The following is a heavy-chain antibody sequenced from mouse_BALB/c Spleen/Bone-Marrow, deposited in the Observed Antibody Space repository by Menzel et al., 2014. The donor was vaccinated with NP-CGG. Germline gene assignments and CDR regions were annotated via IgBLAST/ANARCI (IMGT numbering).Heavy chain of an antibody. CDR3: ARQLAYAMDY. D-gene: IGHD4-1*01. Sequence: EVQLQQSGGGLVQPGGSLKLSCATSGFTFSGYYMYWVRQTPEKRLEWVAYITKGGGSTYYPDIVKGRFTISRDNAKNTLYLQMSRLKSEDTAMYYCARQLAYAMDYWGQGTSVTVSS. CDR1: GFTFSGYY. V-gene: IGHV5-12*02. J-gene: IGHJ4*01. CDR2: ITKGGGST.